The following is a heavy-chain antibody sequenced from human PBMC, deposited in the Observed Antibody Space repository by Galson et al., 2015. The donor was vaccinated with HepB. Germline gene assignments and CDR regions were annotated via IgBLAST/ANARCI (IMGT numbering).Heavy chain of an antibody. J-gene: IGHJ3*02. Sequence: LRLSCAASGFTFDDYAMHWIRQPPGKGLEWIGYMYYSGSTNYSPSLKSRVTMSLDTSKNQFFLKLRSVTAADTAVYFCAKMGRHCSGGRCYSDSFDIWGQGTMVIVSS. V-gene: IGHV4-59*01. CDR2: MYYSGST. CDR3: AKMGRHCSGGRCYSDSFDI. D-gene: IGHD2-15*01. CDR1: GFTFDDYA.